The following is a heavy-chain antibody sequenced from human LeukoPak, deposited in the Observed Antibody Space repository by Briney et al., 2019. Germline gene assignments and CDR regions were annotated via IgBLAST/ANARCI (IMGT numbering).Heavy chain of an antibody. CDR1: GGSVSSGSYY. V-gene: IGHV4-61*01. CDR3: ASSMVRGVYYFDY. D-gene: IGHD3-10*01. J-gene: IGHJ4*02. Sequence: PSETLSLTCTVSGGSVSSGSYYWSWIRQPPGKGLEWIGYIYYSGSTNYNPSLKSRVTISVDTSTNQFTLKLSSVTAADTAVYYCASSMVRGVYYFDYWGQGTLVTVSS. CDR2: IYYSGST.